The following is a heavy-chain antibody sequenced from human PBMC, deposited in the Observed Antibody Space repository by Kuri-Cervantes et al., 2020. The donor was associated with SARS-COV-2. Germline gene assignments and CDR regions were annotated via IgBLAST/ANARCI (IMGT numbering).Heavy chain of an antibody. CDR1: GYTFSGYG. CDR2: VSSYTGNT. Sequence: ASVKVSCKASGYTFSGYGFSWVRQAPGQGLEWMGWVSSYTGNTDYAQKFLGRITMTADKSTTTADLELRSLRSDDTAVYYCARVNWDVPFTTLDYWGQGTLVTVSS. D-gene: IGHD1-1*01. V-gene: IGHV1-18*04. CDR3: ARVNWDVPFTTLDY. J-gene: IGHJ4*02.